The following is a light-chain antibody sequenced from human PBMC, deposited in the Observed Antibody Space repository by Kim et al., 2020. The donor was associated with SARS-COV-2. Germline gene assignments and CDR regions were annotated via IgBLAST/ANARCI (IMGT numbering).Light chain of an antibody. V-gene: IGKV3-20*01. CDR1: EGVRSNY. Sequence: ENVLTQSPGTLSMSLGERVTLSCRASEGVRSNYLAWYQQKPGQAPRLVIYGASNRATGIPVRFSGSGSGTDFTLTISSLEPVDFAVYYCQQNGSSRWTFGQGTKVDIK. J-gene: IGKJ1*01. CDR3: QQNGSSRWT. CDR2: GAS.